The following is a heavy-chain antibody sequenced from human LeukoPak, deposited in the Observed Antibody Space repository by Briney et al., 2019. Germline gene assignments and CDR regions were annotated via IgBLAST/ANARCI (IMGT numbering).Heavy chain of an antibody. CDR2: TYYSGST. D-gene: IGHD2-15*01. J-gene: IGHJ4*02. CDR1: GGSIRSYH. V-gene: IGHV4-59*01. CDR3: AGGLGYCSGGSCAYFDY. Sequence: TSETLSLTCTVSGGSIRSYHWRWIRQPPGKGLEWIGYTYYSGSTNYNPSLKSRVTISVDTSKNQFSLKLSSVTAADTAVYYCAGGLGYCSGGSCAYFDYWGQGTLVTVSS.